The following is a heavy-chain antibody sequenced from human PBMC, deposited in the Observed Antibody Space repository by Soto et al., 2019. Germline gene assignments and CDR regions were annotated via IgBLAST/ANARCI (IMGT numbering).Heavy chain of an antibody. V-gene: IGHV3-30*18. Sequence: PGGSLRLPCAASGFTFNSYGMHWVRQAPGKGLEGVVVISFDGKNTSEAATVKTRFTITRDNSKHTLCLQMTSLRAEDTAVYYCAKHSGAGSYYNVGPGGNFDYWGQGTLVTVSS. CDR2: ISFDGKNT. D-gene: IGHD3-10*01. J-gene: IGHJ4*02. CDR3: AKHSGAGSYYNVGPGGNFDY. CDR1: GFTFNSYG.